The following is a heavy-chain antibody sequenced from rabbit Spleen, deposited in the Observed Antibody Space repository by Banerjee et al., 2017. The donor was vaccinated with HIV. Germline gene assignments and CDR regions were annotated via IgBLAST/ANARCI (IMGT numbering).Heavy chain of an antibody. V-gene: IGHV1S40*01. Sequence: QSLEESGGGLVQPEGSLALTCKASGFSFSSSDYICWVRQAPGKGLEWISCIAGSSSDFTYSATWAKGRFTISKTSSTTVTLQMTSLTVADTATYFCARDTGSSFSSYGMDLWGPGPLVTVS. CDR1: GFSFSSSDY. CDR2: IAGSSSDFT. CDR3: ARDTGSSFSSYGMDL. D-gene: IGHD8-1*01. J-gene: IGHJ6*01.